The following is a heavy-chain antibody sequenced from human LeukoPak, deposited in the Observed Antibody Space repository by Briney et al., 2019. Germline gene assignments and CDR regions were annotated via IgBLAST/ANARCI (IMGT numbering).Heavy chain of an antibody. Sequence: GASVKVSCKASGYSFSSYGISWVRQAPGQGLEWMGWISAYNGNTNYAQKLQGRVTMTTDTSTNTAYMELRSLRSDDTAVYYCARDDNGDNWFGPWGQGTLVTVSS. D-gene: IGHD4-17*01. J-gene: IGHJ5*02. V-gene: IGHV1-18*01. CDR1: GYSFSSYG. CDR3: ARDDNGDNWFGP. CDR2: ISAYNGNT.